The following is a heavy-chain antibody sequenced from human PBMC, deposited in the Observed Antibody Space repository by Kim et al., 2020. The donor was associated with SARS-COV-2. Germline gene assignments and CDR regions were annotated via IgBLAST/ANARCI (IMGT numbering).Heavy chain of an antibody. CDR2: ISAYNGNT. CDR1: GYTFTSYG. V-gene: IGHV1-18*04. J-gene: IGHJ3*02. D-gene: IGHD2-15*01. CDR3: ARDGYCSGGSCHDAFDI. Sequence: ASVKVSCKASGYTFTSYGISWVRQAPGQGLEWMGWISAYNGNTNYAQKLQGRVTMTTDTSTSTAYMELRSLRSDDTAVYYCARDGYCSGGSCHDAFDIWGQGTMVTVSS.